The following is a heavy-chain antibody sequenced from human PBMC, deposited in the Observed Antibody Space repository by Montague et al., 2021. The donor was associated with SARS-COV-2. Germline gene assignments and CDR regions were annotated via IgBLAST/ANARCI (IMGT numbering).Heavy chain of an antibody. CDR1: GGSISTSTYY. CDR2: IYYTEST. D-gene: IGHD6-13*01. J-gene: IGHJ4*02. CDR3: AAHRASSPFDH. Sequence: SETLSLTCTVSGGSISTSTYYWGWIRQPPGKGLEWIGNIYYTESTFYNPSLKSRVTISVDTSQNQFSLKLSSVTAADTAMYYCAAHRASSPFDHWGQGTLVTVSS. V-gene: IGHV4-39*01.